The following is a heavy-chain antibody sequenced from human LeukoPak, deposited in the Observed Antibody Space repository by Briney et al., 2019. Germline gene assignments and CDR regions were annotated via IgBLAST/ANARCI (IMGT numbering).Heavy chain of an antibody. D-gene: IGHD6-6*01. CDR2: IYYSGST. V-gene: IGHV4-59*01. Sequence: SETLSLTCTVSGGSISSYYWSWIRQHPGKGLEWIGYIYYSGSTYYNPSLKSRVTISVDTSKNQFSLKLSSVTAADTAVYYCARYGSSSLRAGYYYYMDVWGKGTTVTVSS. J-gene: IGHJ6*03. CDR3: ARYGSSSLRAGYYYYMDV. CDR1: GGSISSYY.